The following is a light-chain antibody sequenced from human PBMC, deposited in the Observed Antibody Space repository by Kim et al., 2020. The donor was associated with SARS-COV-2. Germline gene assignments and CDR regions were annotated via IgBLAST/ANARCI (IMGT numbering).Light chain of an antibody. CDR1: QSVSSNY. CDR2: GAS. CDR3: HLYGSSPL. V-gene: IGKV3-20*01. Sequence: EIVLTQSPGTLSLSPGERVTLSCRASQSVSSNYLAWYQQEPGQAPRLLIYGASSRATDIPDRFSGSGSGTDFTLTISRLEAEDFAVYYCHLYGSSPLFGPGTKVDIK. J-gene: IGKJ3*01.